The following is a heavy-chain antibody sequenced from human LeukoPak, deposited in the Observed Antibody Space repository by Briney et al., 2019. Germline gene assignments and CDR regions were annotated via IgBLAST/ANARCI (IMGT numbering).Heavy chain of an antibody. CDR3: VRETEAYGE. CDR2: ISYDGSDN. J-gene: IGHJ4*02. Sequence: GGSLRLSCTASGFTFSSYAMHWVRQAPGKGLEWVAVISYDGSDNYYADSVMGRFTIPRDNSQKTLYLQMNSLRAEDTAIYYCVRETEAYGEWGQGTLVTVSS. V-gene: IGHV3-30-3*01. CDR1: GFTFSSYA. D-gene: IGHD4-17*01.